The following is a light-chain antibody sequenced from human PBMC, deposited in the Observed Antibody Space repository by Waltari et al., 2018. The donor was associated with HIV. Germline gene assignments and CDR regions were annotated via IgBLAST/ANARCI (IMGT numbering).Light chain of an antibody. Sequence: QSVLTQPPSVSAAPGQKVTISCSGRNSTLGNNSVAWYQQFPGTAPKLLIFDNTDRPSGIPDRFSGSKSGTSATLGITGLQIGDEADYYCGTWDNSLKAGVFGGGTRLTVL. V-gene: IGLV1-51*01. J-gene: IGLJ3*02. CDR1: NSTLGNNS. CDR3: GTWDNSLKAGV. CDR2: DNT.